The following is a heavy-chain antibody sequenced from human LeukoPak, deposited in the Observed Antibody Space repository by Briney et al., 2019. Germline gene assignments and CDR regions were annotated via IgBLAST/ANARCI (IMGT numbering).Heavy chain of an antibody. D-gene: IGHD2-2*02. CDR2: INWNGRSV. Sequence: GGSLRLSCAASGFTFGDYGMTWVRQPPGKGLEWLSGINWNGRSVHYADSVKGRFTISRDNAKNSLYLQMDSLRTEDTAVYYCARREYPLYYYMDVWGKGTTVTVSS. V-gene: IGHV3-20*04. CDR3: ARREYPLYYYMDV. CDR1: GFTFGDYG. J-gene: IGHJ6*03.